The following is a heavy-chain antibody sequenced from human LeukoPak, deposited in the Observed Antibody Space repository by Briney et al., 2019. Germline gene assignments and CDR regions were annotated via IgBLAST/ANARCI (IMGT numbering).Heavy chain of an antibody. CDR1: GDTFSNSA. Sequence: SVTVSCKASGDTFSNSAMSWVRQAPGQGLEWMGRIIPILGIVNYAQKFQGRVTITADKSTSTAYMELSSLRSDDTAVYYCARDDDILTGSSTYLGNWGQGTLVTVSS. V-gene: IGHV1-69*04. J-gene: IGHJ4*02. CDR2: IIPILGIV. D-gene: IGHD3-9*01. CDR3: ARDDDILTGSSTYLGN.